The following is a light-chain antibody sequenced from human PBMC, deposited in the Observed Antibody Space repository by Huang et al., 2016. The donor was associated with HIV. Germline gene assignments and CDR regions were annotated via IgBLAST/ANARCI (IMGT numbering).Light chain of an antibody. Sequence: DIQMTQSPASLSASAGVRVTLTCRASQDIGNFVAWFQQKPGKLPRLLIYAASVLQSGVPSRVSGRGSGTDFTLTITNVQPEDVATYYCQRYDSAPRAFGRGTKVDLK. CDR3: QRYDSAPRA. CDR1: QDIGNF. V-gene: IGKV1-27*01. CDR2: AAS. J-gene: IGKJ1*01.